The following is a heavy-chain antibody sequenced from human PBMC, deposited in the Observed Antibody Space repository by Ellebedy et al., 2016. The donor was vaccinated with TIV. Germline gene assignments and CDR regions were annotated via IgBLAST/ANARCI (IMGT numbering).Heavy chain of an antibody. D-gene: IGHD4-17*01. CDR3: ATDGSYGDYLSPAHAFEI. V-gene: IGHV3-7*01. J-gene: IGHJ3*02. CDR2: IRQDGSDM. CDR1: GFSFRSYW. Sequence: GESLKISCAVSGFSFRSYWMTWVRQAPGKGLEWVANIRQDGSDMYYVDSVKGRFTISRDNAKNSLYLEMNSLRAEDTAVYYCATDGSYGDYLSPAHAFEIWGQGTVVAVSS.